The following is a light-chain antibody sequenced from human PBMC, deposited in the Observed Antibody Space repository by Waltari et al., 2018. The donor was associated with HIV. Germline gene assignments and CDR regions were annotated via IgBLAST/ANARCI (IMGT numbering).Light chain of an antibody. CDR3: KSVDRSRVV. CDR1: ALPKQY. V-gene: IGLV3-25*03. Sequence: SYELPQPPPVSVSPGQTARIPCSGDALPKQYAYWYQQKPGQAPVGGIYKDSEKPSGIPERVSGTRSGRTVTLTISGGQREDEADYNWKSVDRSRVVFGGGTKLTVL. CDR2: KDS. J-gene: IGLJ2*01.